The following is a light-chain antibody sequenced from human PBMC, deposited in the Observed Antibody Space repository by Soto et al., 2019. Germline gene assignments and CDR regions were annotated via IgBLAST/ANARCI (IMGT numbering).Light chain of an antibody. CDR3: QQLSNWPRT. CDR2: DAS. J-gene: IGKJ1*01. V-gene: IGKV3-11*01. CDR1: QSVSSY. Sequence: EIVLTQSPATLSLSPGERATLSCRASQSVSSYLAWYQQKPGQAPRLLIYDASNRATGIPARFSGSGSGTDFTLTISSLEPLYFAVYYCQQLSNWPRTFGQGPNVDIK.